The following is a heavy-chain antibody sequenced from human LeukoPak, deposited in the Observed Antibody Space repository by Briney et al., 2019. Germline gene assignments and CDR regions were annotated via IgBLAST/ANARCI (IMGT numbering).Heavy chain of an antibody. CDR2: IYSGGST. J-gene: IGHJ4*02. CDR1: GFTVSTNS. D-gene: IGHD4/OR15-4a*01. CDR3: ARPAGAYSHPYDY. Sequence: GGSLRLSCTVSGFTVSTNSMSWVRQTPGKGLEWVSFIYSGGSTHYSESVKGRFTISRDKSKNTRYLQMNSLRAEDTAVYYCARPAGAYSHPYDYWGQGTLVTVSS. V-gene: IGHV3-53*01.